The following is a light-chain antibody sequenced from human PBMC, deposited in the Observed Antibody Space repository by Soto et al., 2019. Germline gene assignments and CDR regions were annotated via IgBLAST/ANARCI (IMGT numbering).Light chain of an antibody. CDR1: HDIKND. Sequence: DIQMTQSPSSLSASVGDRVTITCRASHDIKNDLDWYQQKLGKGPKRLIYAASSLQSGVPSRFSGSGSGTEFTLTISSLQSEDFATYYCLQHNSYSWTFGQGTKVEIK. V-gene: IGKV1-17*01. CDR2: AAS. J-gene: IGKJ1*01. CDR3: LQHNSYSWT.